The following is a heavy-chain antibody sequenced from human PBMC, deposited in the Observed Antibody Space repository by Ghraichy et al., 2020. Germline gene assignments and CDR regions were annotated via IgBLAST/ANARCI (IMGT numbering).Heavy chain of an antibody. Sequence: SETLSLTCAVYGGSFSGYYWSWIRQPPGKGLEWIGEINHSGSTNYNPSLKSRVTISVDTSKNQFSLKLSSVTAADTAVYYCARERGRLPYRPWGQGTLVTVSS. V-gene: IGHV4-34*01. CDR1: GGSFSGYY. D-gene: IGHD6-25*01. J-gene: IGHJ5*02. CDR3: ARERGRLPYRP. CDR2: INHSGST.